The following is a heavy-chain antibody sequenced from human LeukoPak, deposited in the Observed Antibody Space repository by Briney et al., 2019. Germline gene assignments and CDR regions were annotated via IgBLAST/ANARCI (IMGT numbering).Heavy chain of an antibody. CDR3: AKDLYSGYDDAVDI. V-gene: IGHV3-23*01. J-gene: IGHJ3*02. CDR2: ISGSGGST. D-gene: IGHD5-12*01. Sequence: PGGSLRLSCAASGFTFSSHAMSWVRQAPGKGLEWVSGISGSGGSTYYADSVQGRFTISRDNSKNTLYLQMNSRRAEDTAVYYCAKDLYSGYDDAVDIWGQGTMVTVSS. CDR1: GFTFSSHA.